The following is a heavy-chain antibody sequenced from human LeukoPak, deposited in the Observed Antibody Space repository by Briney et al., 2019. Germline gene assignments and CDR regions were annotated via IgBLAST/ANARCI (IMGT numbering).Heavy chain of an antibody. D-gene: IGHD2-21*02. V-gene: IGHV3-9*01. CDR3: VKVTADGFLYP. J-gene: IGHJ5*02. Sequence: SLRLSCAASGFTFDDYAMHWVRQAPGKGLEWVSGIGWNSGGIVYADSVKGRFTISRDNAKNSLYLQMNSLGAEDTALYYCVKVTADGFLYPRGQGNPVSVSP. CDR1: GFTFDDYA. CDR2: IGWNSGGI.